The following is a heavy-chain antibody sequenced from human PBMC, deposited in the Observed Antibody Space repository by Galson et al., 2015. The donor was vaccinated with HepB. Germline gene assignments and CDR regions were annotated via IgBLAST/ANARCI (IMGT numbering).Heavy chain of an antibody. V-gene: IGHV3-21*01. J-gene: IGHJ6*02. CDR1: GFTFSSYS. CDR2: ISSSSSYI. CDR3: ARDWSLEGSVHSYYGMDV. Sequence: SLRLSCAASGFTFSSYSMNWVRQAPGKGLEWVSSISSSSSYIYYADSVKGRFTISRDNAKNSLYLQMNSLRAEDTAVYYCARDWSLEGSVHSYYGMDVWGQGTTLTVSS. D-gene: IGHD3-10*01.